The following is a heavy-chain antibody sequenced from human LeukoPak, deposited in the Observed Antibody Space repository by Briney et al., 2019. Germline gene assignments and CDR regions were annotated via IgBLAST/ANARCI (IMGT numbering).Heavy chain of an antibody. D-gene: IGHD3-3*01. CDR1: GFTFSSYA. V-gene: IGHV3-23*01. CDR2: VSGCGGST. J-gene: IGHJ6*03. Sequence: QSGGSLRLSWAASGFTFSSYALRWVRQAPGRGLEWVSAVSGCGGSTYYADSVKGRLTISRDNAKNTLYLQMNSLRPEDTAVSYSAKAPRVSEWLVNPYYTDVWGKGTTVTVSS. CDR3: AKAPRVSEWLVNPYYTDV.